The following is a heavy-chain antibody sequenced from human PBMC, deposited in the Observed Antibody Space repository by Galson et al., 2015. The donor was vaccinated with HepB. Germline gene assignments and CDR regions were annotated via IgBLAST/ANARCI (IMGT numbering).Heavy chain of an antibody. J-gene: IGHJ4*02. CDR1: GFTFSGSA. CDR3: TRSTGTTGVEFDY. D-gene: IGHD1-1*01. V-gene: IGHV3-73*01. CDR2: IRSKANSYAT. Sequence: SLRLSCAASGFTFSGSAMHWVRQASGKGLEWVGRIRSKANSYATAYAASVKGRFTISRDDSKNTAYLQMNSLKTEDTAVYYCTRSTGTTGVEFDYWGQGTLVTVSS.